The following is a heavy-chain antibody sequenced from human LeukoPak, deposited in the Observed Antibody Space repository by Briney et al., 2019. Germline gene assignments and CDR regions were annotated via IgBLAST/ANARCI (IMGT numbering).Heavy chain of an antibody. CDR3: VRNLDFWGDSEDY. V-gene: IGHV3-30*04. D-gene: IGHD3-3*01. CDR1: GFTFSSYT. CDR2: ISYDGTNK. Sequence: GGSLRLSCAASGFTFSSYTLHWVRQAPGKGLEWVAIISYDGTNKFYADSVKGRFTFSRDNSKNTLFLQMNSLRAEDTAVYYCVRNLDFWGDSEDYWGQGTLVTVSS. J-gene: IGHJ4*02.